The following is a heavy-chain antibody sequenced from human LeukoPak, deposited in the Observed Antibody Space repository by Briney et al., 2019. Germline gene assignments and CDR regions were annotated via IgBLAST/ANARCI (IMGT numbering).Heavy chain of an antibody. CDR2: IYYGGST. V-gene: IGHV4-59*08. Sequence: SETLSLTCTVSGGSISSYYWSWIRQPLGKGLEWIGYIYYGGSTSYNPSLKSRVTISVDTSKNQFSLKLSSVTAADTAVYYCARGPPRGVIGAYYFDYWGQGTLVTVSS. J-gene: IGHJ4*02. CDR1: GGSISSYY. D-gene: IGHD3-10*01. CDR3: ARGPPRGVIGAYYFDY.